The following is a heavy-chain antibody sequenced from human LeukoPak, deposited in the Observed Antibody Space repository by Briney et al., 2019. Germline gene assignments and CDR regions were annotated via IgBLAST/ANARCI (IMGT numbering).Heavy chain of an antibody. CDR1: GGSFSGYY. CDR3: ARARPGYSYGPIDY. V-gene: IGHV4-34*01. D-gene: IGHD5-18*01. CDR2: INHSGST. Sequence: TSETLSLTCAVYGGSFSGYYWSWIRQPPGKGLEWIGEINHSGSTNYNPSLKSRVTISVDTSKNQFSLKLSSVTAADTAVYYCARARPGYSYGPIDYWGQGTLVTVSS. J-gene: IGHJ4*02.